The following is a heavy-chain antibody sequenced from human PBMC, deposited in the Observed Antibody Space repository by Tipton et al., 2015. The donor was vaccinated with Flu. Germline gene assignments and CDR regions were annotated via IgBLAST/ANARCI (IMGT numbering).Heavy chain of an antibody. CDR1: GGTFSSYA. J-gene: IGHJ6*03. CDR3: AVPSTGTISYYYYYMDV. V-gene: IGHV1-69*06. Sequence: QSGAEVKKPGSSVKVSCKASGGTFSSYAISWVRQAPGQGLEWMGGIIPIFGTANYAQKFQGRVTITADKSTSTAYMELSSLRSEDTAVYYCAVPSTGTISYYYYYMDVWGKGTTVTVSS. CDR2: IIPIFGTA. D-gene: IGHD1-7*01.